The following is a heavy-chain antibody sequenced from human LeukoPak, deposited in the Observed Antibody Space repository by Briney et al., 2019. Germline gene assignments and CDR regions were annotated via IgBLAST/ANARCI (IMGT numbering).Heavy chain of an antibody. V-gene: IGHV3-23*01. J-gene: IGHJ4*02. CDR3: AKAAGTYAYYFDY. D-gene: IGHD1-1*01. CDR2: ISGSGGST. Sequence: GGSLRLSCAASGFTFSSYAMSWVRQAPGKGLELVSAISGSGGSTYYADSVNGRFTISRDNSTTTLYLPMNGLRAEDTAVYYCAKAAGTYAYYFDYWGQGTLVTVSS. CDR1: GFTFSSYA.